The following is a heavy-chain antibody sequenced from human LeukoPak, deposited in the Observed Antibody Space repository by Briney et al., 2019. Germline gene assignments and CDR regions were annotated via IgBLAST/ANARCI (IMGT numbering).Heavy chain of an antibody. Sequence: GALMLSCAASGFTVSSNYMSWVRQAPGKGLVWVSVIHTGGTTYYSDSVKGRFTISRDNSKNTLYLQMNGLRTEDTAVYYCARGTPSYSSSQNFFDYWGQGTLVTVSS. V-gene: IGHV3-53*05. CDR3: ARGTPSYSSSQNFFDY. D-gene: IGHD6-6*01. J-gene: IGHJ4*02. CDR1: GFTVSSNY. CDR2: IHTGGTT.